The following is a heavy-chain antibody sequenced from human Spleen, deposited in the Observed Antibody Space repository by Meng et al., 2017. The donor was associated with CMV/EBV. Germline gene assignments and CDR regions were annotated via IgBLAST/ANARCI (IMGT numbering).Heavy chain of an antibody. CDR3: ARENCAIETRCYHYGMDV. V-gene: IGHV1-2*02. D-gene: IGHD2-21*01. CDR1: GYTFTGYY. J-gene: IGHJ6*02. CDR2: INPNSGGT. Sequence: ASVKVSCKASGYTFTGYYMHWVRQAPGQGLEWMGWINPNSGGTNYAQKFQGRVTMTTDTSTSTAFLELRSLRSDDTAVYYCARENCAIETRCYHYGMDVWGQGTTVTVSS.